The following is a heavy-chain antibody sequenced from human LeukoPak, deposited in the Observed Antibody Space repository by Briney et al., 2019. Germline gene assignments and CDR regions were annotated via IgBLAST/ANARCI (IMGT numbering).Heavy chain of an antibody. CDR2: ISSSSSYI. CDR1: GFTFSSYS. CDR3: ARDLSGYSSSAEGY. J-gene: IGHJ4*02. D-gene: IGHD6-6*01. V-gene: IGHV3-21*01. Sequence: GGSLRLSCAASGFTFSSYSTNWVRQAPGKGLEWVSSISSSSSYIYYADSVKGRFTISRDNAKNSLYLQMNSLRAEDTAVYYCARDLSGYSSSAEGYWGQGILVTVSS.